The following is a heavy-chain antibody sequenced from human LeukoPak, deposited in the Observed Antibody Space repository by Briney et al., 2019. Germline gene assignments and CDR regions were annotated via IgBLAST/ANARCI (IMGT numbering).Heavy chain of an antibody. Sequence: GGSLRLSCAASGFTFSSYWMHWVRQAPGKGLVWVSSINSDGSDTTYADSVKGRFTISRDNAKNTLYLQMNSLRAEDTAVYYCARASGTYDSGSFPDYWGQGTLVTVSS. V-gene: IGHV3-74*01. CDR2: INSDGSDT. J-gene: IGHJ4*02. CDR3: ARASGTYDSGSFPDY. D-gene: IGHD3-10*01. CDR1: GFTFSSYW.